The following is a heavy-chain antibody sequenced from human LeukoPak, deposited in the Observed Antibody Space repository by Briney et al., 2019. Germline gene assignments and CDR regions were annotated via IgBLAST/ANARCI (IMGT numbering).Heavy chain of an antibody. D-gene: IGHD1-26*01. CDR3: ARVASGSYYRPGINYLDY. CDR2: IIPIFGTA. CDR1: GGTFSSYA. V-gene: IGHV1-69*05. Sequence: SVKVSCKASGGTFSSYAISWVRQAPGQGLEWMGGIIPIFGTANYAQKFQGRVTITTDESTSTAYMELSSLRSEDTAVYYCARVASGSYYRPGINYLDYWGQGTLVTVSS. J-gene: IGHJ4*02.